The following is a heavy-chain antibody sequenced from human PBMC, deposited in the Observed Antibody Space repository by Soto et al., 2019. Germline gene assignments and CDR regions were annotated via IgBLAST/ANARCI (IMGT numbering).Heavy chain of an antibody. V-gene: IGHV3-23*01. D-gene: IGHD6-19*01. Sequence: PGGSLRLSCAAPGFTFTSYAMNWVRPGPGKGLEWVSAISGSGDSTYYVDSVKGRFTISRDNSNNTLYLQMNSLRAEDTAVYYCAKGGRQWLVTSDFNYWGQGAPVTVSS. J-gene: IGHJ4*02. CDR2: ISGSGDST. CDR1: GFTFTSYA. CDR3: AKGGRQWLVTSDFNY.